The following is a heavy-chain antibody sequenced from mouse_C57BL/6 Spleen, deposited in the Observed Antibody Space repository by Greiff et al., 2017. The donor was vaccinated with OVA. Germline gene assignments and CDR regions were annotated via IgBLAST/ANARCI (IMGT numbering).Heavy chain of an antibody. D-gene: IGHD3-3*01. Sequence: QVQLKQPGAELVRPGSSVKLSCKASGYTFTSYWLDWVKQRPGQGLEWIGNIYPSDSETHYNQKFKDKATLTVDKSTSTAYMQLSSLTSEDSAVYYCARGAGGYWGQGTTLTVSS. CDR3: ARGAGGY. V-gene: IGHV1-61*01. CDR2: IYPSDSET. J-gene: IGHJ2*01. CDR1: GYTFTSYW.